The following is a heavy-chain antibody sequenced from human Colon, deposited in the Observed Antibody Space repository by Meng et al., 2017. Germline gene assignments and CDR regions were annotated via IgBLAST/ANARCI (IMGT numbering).Heavy chain of an antibody. Sequence: QVRVRETGPGLVRPSETLSPPCAASGGHGTTANYYWSWIRQPPGKGLEWIVLIHYSGSRNYNPSLKSRVPMSVDKSKNQVSLRLTSVTAADTAVYYCARFYGSGTFEVHDYWGQGTLVTVSS. CDR3: ARFYGSGTFEVHDY. CDR2: IHYSGSR. V-gene: IGHV4-61*01. J-gene: IGHJ4*02. D-gene: IGHD3-10*01. CDR1: GGHGTTANYY.